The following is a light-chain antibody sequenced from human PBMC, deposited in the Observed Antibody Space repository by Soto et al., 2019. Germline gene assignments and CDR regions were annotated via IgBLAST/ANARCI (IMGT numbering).Light chain of an antibody. CDR2: EVS. Sequence: QSALTQPPSASGSPGQSVTISCTGTSSDVGSYNYVSWYQQQHPGKAPKLMIYEVSKRPSGVPDRFSGSKSGNTASLTVSGLQAEDEADYYCSSYTSSNDLVVFGGGTKLTVL. CDR1: SSDVGSYNY. CDR3: SSYTSSNDLVV. J-gene: IGLJ2*01. V-gene: IGLV2-8*01.